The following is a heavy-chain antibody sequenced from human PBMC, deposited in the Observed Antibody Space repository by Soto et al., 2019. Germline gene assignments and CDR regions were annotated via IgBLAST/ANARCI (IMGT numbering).Heavy chain of an antibody. CDR1: GGSISSYY. D-gene: IGHD1-1*01. V-gene: IGHV4-59*01. Sequence: QVQLQESGPGLVKPSETLSLTRTVSGGSISSYYWSWIRQPPGKGLEWIGYIYYSGSTNYNPSLKSRVTISVDTSKNQFSLKLSSVTAADTAVYYCARGGALGTAWEYYFDYWGQGTLVTVSS. J-gene: IGHJ4*02. CDR2: IYYSGST. CDR3: ARGGALGTAWEYYFDY.